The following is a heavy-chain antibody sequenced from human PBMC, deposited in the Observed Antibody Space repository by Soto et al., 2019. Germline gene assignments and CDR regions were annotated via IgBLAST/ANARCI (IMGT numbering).Heavy chain of an antibody. CDR1: GDSVSSNSAA. J-gene: IGHJ6*02. CDR3: ARGIGVTMVRGVRYYYYGMDV. D-gene: IGHD3-10*01. V-gene: IGHV6-1*01. CDR2: TYYRSKWYN. Sequence: PSQTLSLTCAISGDSVSSNSAAWNWIRQSPSRGLEWLGRTYYRSKWYNDYAVSVKSRITINPDTSKNQFSLQLNSVTPEDTAVYYCARGIGVTMVRGVRYYYYGMDVWGQGTTVTVSS.